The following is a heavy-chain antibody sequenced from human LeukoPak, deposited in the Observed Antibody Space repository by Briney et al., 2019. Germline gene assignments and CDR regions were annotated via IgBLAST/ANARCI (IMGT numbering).Heavy chain of an antibody. Sequence: GGSLRLSCAVSGFTFSRNGMHWVRQAPGKGLEWVTFISYDGSNEYHADSVKGRFTISRDNSKNTLYLQMNSLRVEDTAVYYCARGGVYWGQGTLVTVSS. CDR3: ARGGVY. V-gene: IGHV3-33*08. D-gene: IGHD2-8*01. J-gene: IGHJ4*02. CDR2: ISYDGSNE. CDR1: GFTFSRNG.